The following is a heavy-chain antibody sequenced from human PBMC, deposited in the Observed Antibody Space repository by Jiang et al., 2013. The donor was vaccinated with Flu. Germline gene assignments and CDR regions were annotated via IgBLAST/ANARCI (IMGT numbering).Heavy chain of an antibody. CDR2: IYYTGST. CDR3: AGGGAHVGYYGMDV. CDR1: GGSISNYY. V-gene: IGHV4-59*01. Sequence: GLVKPSETLSLICTVSGGSISNYYWSWIRQPPGKGLEWIGYIYYTGSTNYNPSLKSRVTISVDTSKNLFSLKLSSVTAADTAVYYCAGGGAHVGYYGMDVWGKGTTVTVSS. D-gene: IGHD4/OR15-4a*01. J-gene: IGHJ6*04.